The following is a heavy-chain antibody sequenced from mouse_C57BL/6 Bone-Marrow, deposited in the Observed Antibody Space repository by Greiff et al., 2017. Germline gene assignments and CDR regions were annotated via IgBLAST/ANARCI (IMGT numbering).Heavy chain of an antibody. V-gene: IGHV1-55*01. CDR3: ARPYYSNDWYFDV. CDR2: IYPGSGST. D-gene: IGHD2-5*01. CDR1: GYTFTSYW. J-gene: IGHJ1*03. Sequence: QVQLQQSGAELVKPGASVKMSCKASGYTFTSYWITWVKQRPGQGLEWIGDIYPGSGSTNYNEKFKGKATLTVDTSSSTAYMQLSSLTSEDSAVYYCARPYYSNDWYFDVGGTGTTVTVSS.